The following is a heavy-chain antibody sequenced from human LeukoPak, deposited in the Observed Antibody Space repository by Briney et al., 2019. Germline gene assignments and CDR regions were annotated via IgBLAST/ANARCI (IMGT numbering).Heavy chain of an antibody. V-gene: IGHV4-34*01. Sequence: SETLSLTCEVYGGSLSPYWWSWIRQPPGKGLEWIGEIKHSGHTNYNPSLKSRVTISVDTSKNQFSLKLSSVTAADTAVYYCARDLKFGDLYNWFDPWGQGTLVTVSS. D-gene: IGHD3-10*01. CDR1: GGSLSPYW. CDR2: IKHSGHT. CDR3: ARDLKFGDLYNWFDP. J-gene: IGHJ5*02.